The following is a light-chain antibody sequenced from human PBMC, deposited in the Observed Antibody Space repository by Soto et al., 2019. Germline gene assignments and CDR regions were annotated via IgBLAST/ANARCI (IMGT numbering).Light chain of an antibody. CDR3: TSYAGTYSFFYV. CDR2: EVS. CDR1: SSDVGAYNY. V-gene: IGLV2-8*01. Sequence: QSVRTQPPSASGSPGQSVTISCTGTSSDVGAYNYVSWYQQLPGKAPKLIIYEVSKRPSGVPDRFSGSKSGNTASLTVSGLQAEDEADYYCTSYAGTYSFFYVFGTGTKVTV. J-gene: IGLJ1*01.